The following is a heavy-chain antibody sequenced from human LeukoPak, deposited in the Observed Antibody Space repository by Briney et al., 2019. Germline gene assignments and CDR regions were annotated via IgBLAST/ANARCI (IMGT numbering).Heavy chain of an antibody. Sequence: PGGSLRLSCAASGFTFSSYAMSWVRQAPGKGLEWVSAISGSGGSTYYADSVKGRFTISRDDSKYTLYLQMNSLRADDTAVYYCAKGTSLINILTGYFYYFDYWGQGTLVTVSS. V-gene: IGHV3-23*01. J-gene: IGHJ4*02. D-gene: IGHD3-9*01. CDR3: AKGTSLINILTGYFYYFDY. CDR1: GFTFSSYA. CDR2: ISGSGGST.